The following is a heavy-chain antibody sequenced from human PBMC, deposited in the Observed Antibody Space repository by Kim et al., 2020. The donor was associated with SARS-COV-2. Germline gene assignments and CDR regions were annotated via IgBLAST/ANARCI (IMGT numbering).Heavy chain of an antibody. D-gene: IGHD2-2*01. V-gene: IGHV3-21*01. CDR2: ISSSSSYI. CDR3: ARDMVEGCSGTSCFDYYYYMDV. Sequence: GGSLRLSCAASGFTFSSYSMNWVRQAPGKGLEGVSSISSSSSYIYYADSVKGRFTISRDNAKNSLYLQMNSLRAEDTAVYYCARDMVEGCSGTSCFDYYYYMDVWGKGTTVTVSS. J-gene: IGHJ6*03. CDR1: GFTFSSYS.